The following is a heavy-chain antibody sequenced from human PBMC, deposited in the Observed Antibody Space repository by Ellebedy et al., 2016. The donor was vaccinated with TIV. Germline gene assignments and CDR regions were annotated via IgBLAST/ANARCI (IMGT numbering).Heavy chain of an antibody. CDR2: IYSGGST. J-gene: IGHJ4*02. CDR3: VRDGSPRTADY. CDR1: GFTVGNNF. V-gene: IGHV3-53*01. D-gene: IGHD3-10*01. Sequence: PGGSLRLSCAASGFTVGNNFMSWVRQAPGKGLEWVSLIYSGGSTDYADSVKGRFTIPSDSSKNTLDLQMNSLTAEDAAVYFCVRDGSPRTADYWGQGTLVTVSS.